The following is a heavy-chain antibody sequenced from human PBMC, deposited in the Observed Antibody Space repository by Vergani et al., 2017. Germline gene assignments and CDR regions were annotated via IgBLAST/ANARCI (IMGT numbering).Heavy chain of an antibody. CDR2: ITAIGSA. J-gene: IGHJ4*02. V-gene: IGHV4-34*02. Sequence: QVHLQQRGAGVLKPSETLSLTCGVIGGSLSGYFWSWIRQSPGRGLEWIGEITAIGSAKYSPSATSRVTISVDKSRGEFPLTVTSVTAADTGLYFCASRRPRLNLGSKSNAGTFDSWGQGTLVTVSS. CDR3: ASRRPRLNLGSKSNAGTFDS. D-gene: IGHD3-10*01. CDR1: GGSLSGYF.